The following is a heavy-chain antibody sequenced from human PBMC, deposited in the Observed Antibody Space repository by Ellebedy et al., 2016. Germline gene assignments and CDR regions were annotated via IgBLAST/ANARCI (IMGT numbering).Heavy chain of an antibody. Sequence: SGPTLVXPTQTLTLTCTFSGFSLSTSGVGVGWIRQPPGKALEWLALIYWDDDKRYSPSLKSRLTITKDTSKNQVVLTMTNMDPVDTATYYCAHRPRDQHRRGTRGGYFDLWGRGTLVTVSS. D-gene: IGHD2-21*01. V-gene: IGHV2-5*02. CDR2: IYWDDDK. J-gene: IGHJ2*01. CDR1: GFSLSTSGVG. CDR3: AHRPRDQHRRGTRGGYFDL.